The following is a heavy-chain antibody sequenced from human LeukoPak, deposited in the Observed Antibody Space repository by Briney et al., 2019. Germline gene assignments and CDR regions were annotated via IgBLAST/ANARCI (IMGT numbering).Heavy chain of an antibody. J-gene: IGHJ4*02. CDR1: GVSISSSNSY. D-gene: IGHD4-23*01. CDR3: ARVNGRNYYFDY. CDR2: IYYSGNT. Sequence: SETLSLTCTVSGVSISSSNSYWGWIRQPPGKGLEWIGSIYYSGNTYYNASLKSQVSISIDTSKNQFSLRLRSVNAADTAVYYCARVNGRNYYFDYWGQGTLVTVSS. V-gene: IGHV4-39*01.